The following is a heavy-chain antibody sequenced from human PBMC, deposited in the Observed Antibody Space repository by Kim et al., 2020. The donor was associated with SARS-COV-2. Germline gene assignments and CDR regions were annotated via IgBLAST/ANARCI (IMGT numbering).Heavy chain of an antibody. Sequence: AAPVKGRFTISRDDSKNTLYLQMNSLKTEDTAVYYCTTDTDSSGYFHFDYWGQGTLVTVSS. CDR3: TTDTDSSGYFHFDY. D-gene: IGHD3-22*01. J-gene: IGHJ4*02. V-gene: IGHV3-15*01.